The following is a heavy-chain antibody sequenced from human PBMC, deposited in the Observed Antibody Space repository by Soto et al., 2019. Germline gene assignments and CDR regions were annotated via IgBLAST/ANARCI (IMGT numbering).Heavy chain of an antibody. CDR3: ARVPSP. V-gene: IGHV4-30-2*01. J-gene: IGHJ5*02. Sequence: QLQLQESGSGLVKPSQTLSLTCAVSGGSISSGGYSWSWIRQPPGKGLEWIGYIYHSGSTYYNPSPXSXXTTSVDRPKNQFSLKLSSVTAADTAVYYCARVPSPWGQGTLVTVSS. CDR2: IYHSGST. CDR1: GGSISSGGYS.